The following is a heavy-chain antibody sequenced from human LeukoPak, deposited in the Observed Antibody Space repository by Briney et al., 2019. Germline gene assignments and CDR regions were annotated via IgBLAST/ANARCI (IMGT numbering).Heavy chain of an antibody. CDR3: ARVLAHSGYDLTKEKPNWYFDL. D-gene: IGHD5-12*01. CDR2: IYYSGST. CDR1: GGSISSYY. J-gene: IGHJ2*01. Sequence: SETLSLTCTVSGGSISSYYWSWIRQPPGKGLEWIGYIYYSGSTNYNPSLKSQVTISVDKSKNQFSLKLSSVTAADTAVYYCARVLAHSGYDLTKEKPNWYFDLWGRGTLVTVSS. V-gene: IGHV4-59*12.